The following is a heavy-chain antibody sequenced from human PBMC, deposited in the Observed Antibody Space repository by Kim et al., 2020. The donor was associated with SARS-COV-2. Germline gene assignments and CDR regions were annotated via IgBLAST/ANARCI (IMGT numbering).Heavy chain of an antibody. CDR3: ARVCYGDYYADY. CDR2: IYYSGST. V-gene: IGHV4-31*03. D-gene: IGHD4-17*01. Sequence: SETLSLTCTVSGGSISSGGYYWSWIRQHPGKGLEWIGYIYYSGSTYYNPSLKSRVTISVDTSKNQFSLKLSSVTAADTAVYYCARVCYGDYYADYWGQGTLVTVSS. CDR1: GGSISSGGYY. J-gene: IGHJ4*02.